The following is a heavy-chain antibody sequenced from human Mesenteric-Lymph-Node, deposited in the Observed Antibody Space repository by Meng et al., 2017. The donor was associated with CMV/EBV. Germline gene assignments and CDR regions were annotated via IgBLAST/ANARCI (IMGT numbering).Heavy chain of an antibody. D-gene: IGHD1-26*01. V-gene: IGHV4-4*01. J-gene: IGHJ5*02. CDR2: IYHRGST. CDR1: GGTKRGRKG. CDR3: AGYYNWFDP. Sequence: SQAWWVTGGTKRGRKGEGWVGQPPGKGQEWLGEIYHRGSTHCRPSLKSRVTISVDKSKDQYSLKLNSVTAAGTAVYCCAGYYNWFDPWGQGTLVTVSS.